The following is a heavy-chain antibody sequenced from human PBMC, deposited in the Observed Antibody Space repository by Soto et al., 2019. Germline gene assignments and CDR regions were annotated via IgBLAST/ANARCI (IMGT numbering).Heavy chain of an antibody. CDR2: MNPNSGNT. CDR1: GYTFTSYD. D-gene: IGHD6-13*01. V-gene: IGHV1-8*01. J-gene: IGHJ5*02. Sequence: ASVKVSCKASGYTFTSYDINWVRQATGQGLEWMGWMNPNSGNTGYAQKFQGRDTMTRNTSISTAYMELSSLRSEDTAVYYCARSYSSSWQNWFDPWGQGTLVTVSS. CDR3: ARSYSSSWQNWFDP.